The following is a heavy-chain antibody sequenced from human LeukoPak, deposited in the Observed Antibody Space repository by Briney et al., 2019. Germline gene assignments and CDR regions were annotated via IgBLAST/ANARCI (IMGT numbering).Heavy chain of an antibody. J-gene: IGHJ6*03. CDR1: GFTFGSYA. CDR2: VGGSGANT. CDR3: VRERGGSSRRFYHYYYMDV. Sequence: PGGSLRLSCAASGFTFGSYAMSWVRQAPGKGLEWVSGVGGSGANTLYADSVKGRFTISRDNSKNTLFLEMGTLRAEDTAVYFCVRERGGSSRRFYHYYYMDVWGKGTTVTVSS. D-gene: IGHD1-26*01. V-gene: IGHV3-23*01.